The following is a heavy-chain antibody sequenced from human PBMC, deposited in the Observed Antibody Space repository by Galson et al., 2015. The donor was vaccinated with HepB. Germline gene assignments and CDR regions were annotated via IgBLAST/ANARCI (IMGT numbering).Heavy chain of an antibody. V-gene: IGHV3-48*01. CDR3: ARDSLQPDGAVAAFPDYMDV. J-gene: IGHJ6*03. Sequence: SLRLSCAASGFTFSSYSMNWVRQAPGEGLEWVSYISSSSSTIYYADSVKGRFTISRDNAKNSLYLQMNSLRAEDTAVYYCARDSLQPDGAVAAFPDYMDVWGKGTTVTVSS. D-gene: IGHD6-19*01. CDR1: GFTFSSYS. CDR2: ISSSSSTI.